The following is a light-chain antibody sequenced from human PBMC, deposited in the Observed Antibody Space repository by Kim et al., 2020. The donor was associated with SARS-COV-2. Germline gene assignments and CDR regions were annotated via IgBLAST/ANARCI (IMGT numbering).Light chain of an antibody. V-gene: IGKV3-20*01. CDR2: GAS. Sequence: EIVLTQSPGTLSLSPGERATLSCRASQSVSSSYLAWYQQKPGQAPRLLIYGASSRATGIPDRFSGSGSGTDFTLTISRLEPEDFAVYYGNQYGSSPRTFGQGTKGDIK. CDR3: NQYGSSPRT. CDR1: QSVSSSY. J-gene: IGKJ1*01.